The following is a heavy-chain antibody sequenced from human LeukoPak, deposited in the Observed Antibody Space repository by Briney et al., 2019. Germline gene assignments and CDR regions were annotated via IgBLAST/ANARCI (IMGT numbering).Heavy chain of an antibody. V-gene: IGHV3-15*01. CDR2: IKSKTDGGTT. Sequence: GGSLRLSCAASGFTFSNAWMSWVRQAPGKGLEWVGRIKSKTDGGTTDYAAPVEGRFTMSRDDSNSTLNLQMNSLKTEYTAVYYCTTPDYDFWSGYYDYWGQGTLVTVSS. CDR1: GFTFSNAW. D-gene: IGHD3-3*01. CDR3: TTPDYDFWSGYYDY. J-gene: IGHJ4*02.